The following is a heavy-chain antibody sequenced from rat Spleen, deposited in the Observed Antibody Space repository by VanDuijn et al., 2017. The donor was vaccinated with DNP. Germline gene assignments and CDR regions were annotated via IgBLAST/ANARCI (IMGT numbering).Heavy chain of an antibody. CDR2: ITSSGGTT. V-gene: IGHV5-31*01. J-gene: IGHJ2*01. CDR3: ARGGRSYFDY. D-gene: IGHD1-11*01. Sequence: EVQLVESGGDLVQPGRSLKLSCVASGFTFNNYWMTWIRQVPGKGLDWVASITSSGGTTYYPDSVKGRFTVSRDNAKNTLYLQMNSLRSEDTATYYCARGGRSYFDYWGQGVMVTVSS. CDR1: GFTFNNYW.